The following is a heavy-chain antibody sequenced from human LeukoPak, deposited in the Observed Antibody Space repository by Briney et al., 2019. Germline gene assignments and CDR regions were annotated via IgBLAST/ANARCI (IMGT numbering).Heavy chain of an antibody. J-gene: IGHJ4*02. D-gene: IGHD2-15*01. Sequence: PGGSLRLSYTVSGFTVRSNSWSSVRQAPGKGVEWVSFMYSVDNTRYSDSVTGGSTISRDSSNNTLYLQMNSLRADDTATYYCARRAGEYSHPYDYWGQGTLVTVSS. V-gene: IGHV3-53*01. CDR3: ARRAGEYSHPYDY. CDR1: GFTVRSNS. CDR2: MYSVDNT.